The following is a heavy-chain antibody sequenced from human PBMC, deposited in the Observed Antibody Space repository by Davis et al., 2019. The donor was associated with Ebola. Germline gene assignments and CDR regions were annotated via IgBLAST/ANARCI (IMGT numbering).Heavy chain of an antibody. CDR3: AAASLYYYYYMDV. D-gene: IGHD2-2*01. V-gene: IGHV1-58*01. CDR2: VVVGSGNT. J-gene: IGHJ6*03. Sequence: SVKVSCKASGFTFTRPAVQWVRQARGQRLEWIGWVVVGSGNTNYTHQFQDRVTISRDVSTSTAYMELSSLRSEDTAVYFCAAASLYYYYYMDVWGKGTTVTVSS. CDR1: GFTFTRPA.